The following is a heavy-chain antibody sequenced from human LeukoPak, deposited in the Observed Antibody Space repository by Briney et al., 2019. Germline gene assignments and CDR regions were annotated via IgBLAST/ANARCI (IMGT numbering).Heavy chain of an antibody. CDR2: IYYSGST. CDR1: GGSISSSTSY. Sequence: SETLSLTCTVSGGSISSSTSYWAWIRQPQGKGLEWIGNIYYSGSTYYNPSLKSRVTISVDTSKNQFSLKLSSVTAADTAVYYCARQGVSIAARPGYYYYYYYMDVWGKGTTVTASS. CDR3: ARQGVSIAARPGYYYYYYYMDV. D-gene: IGHD6-6*01. J-gene: IGHJ6*03. V-gene: IGHV4-39*01.